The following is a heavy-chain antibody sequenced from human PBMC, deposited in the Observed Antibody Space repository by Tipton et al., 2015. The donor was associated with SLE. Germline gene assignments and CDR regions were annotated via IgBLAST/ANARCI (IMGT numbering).Heavy chain of an antibody. D-gene: IGHD4-17*01. CDR3: ARDSHTDYGDFYVDS. J-gene: IGHJ4*02. V-gene: IGHV4-61*09. CDR1: GVSISRGSYF. Sequence: TLSLTSSVSGVSISRGSYFWPRIRPPAGNGLEWVGHIFSTGITDYNPSLKSRVSISADTSKNQFSLNLDSMTAADTALYYCARDSHTDYGDFYVDSWGQGTLVTVSS. CDR2: IFSTGIT.